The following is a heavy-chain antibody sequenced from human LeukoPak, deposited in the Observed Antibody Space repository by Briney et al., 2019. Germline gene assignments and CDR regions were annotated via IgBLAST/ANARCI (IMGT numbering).Heavy chain of an antibody. J-gene: IGHJ4*02. CDR2: IYYSGST. Sequence: PSETLSLTCTVSGGSISSSGYYWSWIRQHPGKGLEWIGYIYYSGSTYYNPSLKSRVTISVDTSKNQFSLKLSSVTAADTAVYYCARARDGYDLDYWGQGTLVTVSS. V-gene: IGHV4-31*03. CDR3: ARARDGYDLDY. CDR1: GGSISSSGYY. D-gene: IGHD5-12*01.